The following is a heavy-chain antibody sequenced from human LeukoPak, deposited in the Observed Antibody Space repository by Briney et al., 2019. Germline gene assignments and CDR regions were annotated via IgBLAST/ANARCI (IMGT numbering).Heavy chain of an antibody. D-gene: IGHD4-17*01. J-gene: IGHJ4*02. CDR1: GFTFSSYW. CDR2: KKQEGRQR. CDR3: ASPAYGDYALFDY. Sequence: PGGSLRHSCAASGFTFSSYWMSSVRQATGKGLEWVANKKQEGRQRYYVDSVKGRFTIFKDTAKNSLYLQMSSLRAEDTAVYYCASPAYGDYALFDYWGEGTLVTVSS. V-gene: IGHV3-7*01.